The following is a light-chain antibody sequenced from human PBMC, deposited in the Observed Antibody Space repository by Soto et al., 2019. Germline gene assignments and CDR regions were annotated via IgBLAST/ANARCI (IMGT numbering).Light chain of an antibody. Sequence: QSALTQPASVSGSPGQSITISCTGTSSDVGGYNYVSWYQQHPGKVPKLMIYDVSNRPSGVSNRFSGSKSGNTASLTISGLQAEDEADYYCSSYTSTIFLFVFGTGTKVTAL. CDR1: SSDVGGYNY. CDR2: DVS. J-gene: IGLJ1*01. CDR3: SSYTSTIFLFV. V-gene: IGLV2-14*01.